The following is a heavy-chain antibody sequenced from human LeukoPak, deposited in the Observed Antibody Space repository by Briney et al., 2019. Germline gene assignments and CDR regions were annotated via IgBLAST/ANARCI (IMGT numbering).Heavy chain of an antibody. Sequence: SVKVSCKASGGTFSSYAISCVRQAPGQGLEWMGVIIPIFGTANYAQKFQGRVTITADKSTSTAYMELGSLRSEDTAVYYCARVTRSGWYHKYNWFDPWGQGTLVTVSS. J-gene: IGHJ5*02. V-gene: IGHV1-69*06. CDR2: IIPIFGTA. CDR3: ARVTRSGWYHKYNWFDP. D-gene: IGHD6-19*01. CDR1: GGTFSSYA.